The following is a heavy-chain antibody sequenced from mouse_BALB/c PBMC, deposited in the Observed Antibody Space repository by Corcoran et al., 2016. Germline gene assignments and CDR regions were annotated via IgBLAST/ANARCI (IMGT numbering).Heavy chain of an antibody. D-gene: IGHD1-2*01. Sequence: QIQLVQSGPELKKPGETVKISCKASGYNFTNYGMNWVKQAQGKGLKWMGWINTYTGEQTYAYDFKGRFAFSLETSARTAYLLINNLKNEDMANYCCARFLRPYYAMYYWGQGTLVTVSS. J-gene: IGHJ4*01. CDR3: ARFLRPYYAMYY. V-gene: IGHV9-1*02. CDR1: GYNFTNYG. CDR2: INTYTGEQ.